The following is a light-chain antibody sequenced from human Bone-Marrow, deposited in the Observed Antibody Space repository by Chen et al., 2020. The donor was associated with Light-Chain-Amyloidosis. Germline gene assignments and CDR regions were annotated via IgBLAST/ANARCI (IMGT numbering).Light chain of an antibody. V-gene: IGLV3-25*03. CDR2: RDT. Sequence: SYELTQPPSVSVSPGQTARFTCSGDDLPTKYAYWYQQKPGQAPVLVIHRDTERPSGISERFSGSSSGTTATLTISGVQAEDEADYHCQSADSSGTYEVIFGGGTKLTAL. CDR1: DLPTKY. J-gene: IGLJ2*01. CDR3: QSADSSGTYEVI.